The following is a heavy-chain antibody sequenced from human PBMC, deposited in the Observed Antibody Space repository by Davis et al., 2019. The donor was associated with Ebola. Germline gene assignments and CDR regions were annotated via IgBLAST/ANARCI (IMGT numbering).Heavy chain of an antibody. J-gene: IGHJ6*02. CDR3: ATAEVPYGMDV. CDR1: GGSISSYY. Sequence: PGGSLRLSCTVSGGSISSYYWSWIRQPPGKGLEWIGYIYYSGSTNYNPSLKSRVTISVDTSKNQFSLKLSSVTAADTAVYYCATAEVPYGMDVWGQGTTVTVSS. V-gene: IGHV4-59*01. CDR2: IYYSGST.